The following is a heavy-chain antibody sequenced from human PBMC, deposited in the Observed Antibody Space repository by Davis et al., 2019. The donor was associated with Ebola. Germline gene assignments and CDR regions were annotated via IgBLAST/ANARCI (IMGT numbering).Heavy chain of an antibody. CDR1: GFNFSDYG. J-gene: IGHJ6*02. D-gene: IGHD6-13*01. CDR3: ARDGIAIFYYYGMDV. Sequence: SLKISCAASGFNFSDYGLHWVRQAPGKGLEWVAVTSFGGSNKFYADDVRGRFTISVDSSKNTVYLQMNSLVAEDTAGYHCARDGIAIFYYYGMDVWGQGTTVTVSS. CDR2: TSFGGSNK. V-gene: IGHV3-30*04.